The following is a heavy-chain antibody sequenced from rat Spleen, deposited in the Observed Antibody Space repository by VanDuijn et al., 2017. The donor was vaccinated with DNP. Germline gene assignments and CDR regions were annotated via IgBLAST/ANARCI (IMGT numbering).Heavy chain of an antibody. Sequence: EVQLQESGPGLVKPSQSLSLTCSVTGSSITSNYWGWIRQFPGNKMEYIGHISFSGSPNYNPSLRSRISITRDTSKNLFFLHLDSVTTEDTATYYCARWVWYFDYWGQGIMVTVSS. CDR2: ISFSGSP. V-gene: IGHV3-1*01. CDR1: GSSITSNY. CDR3: ARWVWYFDY. J-gene: IGHJ2*01.